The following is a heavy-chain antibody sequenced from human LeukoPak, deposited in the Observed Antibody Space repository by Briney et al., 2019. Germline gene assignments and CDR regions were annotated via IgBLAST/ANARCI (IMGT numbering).Heavy chain of an antibody. V-gene: IGHV1-8*01. CDR1: VYTFTSYD. CDR3: ARGGRVVAATAHSQVDSMDV. CDR2: MNPNSGNT. J-gene: IGHJ6*02. D-gene: IGHD2-15*01. Sequence: SVKVSCKASVYTFTSYDINWVGQAAGQGVEWMGWMNPNSGNTGYAQKFQGRVTMTRNTAITTAYMELSSLRSDDTAVYYCARGGRVVAATAHSQVDSMDVWGQGTTVTVSS.